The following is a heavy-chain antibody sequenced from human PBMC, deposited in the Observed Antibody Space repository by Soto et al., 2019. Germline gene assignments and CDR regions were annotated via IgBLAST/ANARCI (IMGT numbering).Heavy chain of an antibody. CDR3: ARGGGTWIQLWFPFDY. CDR2: IYYSGST. Sequence: PSETLSLTCTVSGGSISSYYWSWIRQPPGKGLEWIGYIYYSGSTNYNPSLKSRVTISVDTSKNQFSLKLSSVTAADTAVYYCARGGGTWIQLWFPFDYWGQGTLVTVSS. J-gene: IGHJ4*02. D-gene: IGHD5-18*01. V-gene: IGHV4-59*01. CDR1: GGSISSYY.